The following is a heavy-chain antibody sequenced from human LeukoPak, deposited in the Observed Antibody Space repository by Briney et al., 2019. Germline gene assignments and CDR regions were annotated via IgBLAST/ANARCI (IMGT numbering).Heavy chain of an antibody. CDR1: GYTFTSYY. CDR2: IHPSTGST. Sequence: ASVKVSCKASGYTFTSYYLHWVRQAPEQGLEWMGVIHPSTGSTTYAQKFQGRVTMTRDTSTTTVFMELSSLTSEDTAVYFCARHNYDNRDYNWIDPWGQGTLLIVSS. V-gene: IGHV1-46*01. CDR3: ARHNYDNRDYNWIDP. D-gene: IGHD3-22*01. J-gene: IGHJ5*02.